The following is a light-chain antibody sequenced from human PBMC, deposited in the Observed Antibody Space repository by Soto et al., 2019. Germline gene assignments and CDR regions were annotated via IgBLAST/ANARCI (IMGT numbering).Light chain of an antibody. J-gene: IGKJ2*01. V-gene: IGKV1-9*01. CDR2: AAS. CDR3: HHPPPT. Sequence: PLTQSPASLSASPGAIVTITCRASQDFTKYLGWYQQIPRKAPRLLIYAASTLQPGVPSSFSGSGSGTDFTLTISRVQTGDFATYYRHHPPPTFVEGTTLEIK. CDR1: QDFTKY.